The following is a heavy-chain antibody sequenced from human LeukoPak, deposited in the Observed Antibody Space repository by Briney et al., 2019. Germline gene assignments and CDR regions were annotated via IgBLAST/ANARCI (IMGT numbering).Heavy chain of an antibody. CDR2: ISGSGGST. CDR3: AKNALYYDILTGPLDY. CDR1: GFTFSSYG. J-gene: IGHJ4*02. D-gene: IGHD3-9*01. Sequence: GGSLRPSCAASGFTFSSYGMSWVRQAPGKGLEWVSAISGSGGSTYYADSVKGRFTISRDNSKNTLYLQMNSLRTEDTALYYCAKNALYYDILTGPLDYWGQGTLVTVSS. V-gene: IGHV3-23*01.